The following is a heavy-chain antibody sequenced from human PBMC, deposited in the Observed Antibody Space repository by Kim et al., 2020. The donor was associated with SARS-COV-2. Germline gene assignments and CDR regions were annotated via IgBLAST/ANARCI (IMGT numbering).Heavy chain of an antibody. Sequence: GGSLRLSCAASGFTFSNYAMSWVRQAPGKGLEWVSAISGSGGSTHYADSGKGRFTVSRDNSKNTLCLQMDSLGAEDTAVYYCAKATRYYYDTSGLPDRWGQGTLVSVSS. J-gene: IGHJ5*02. CDR1: GFTFSNYA. CDR3: AKATRYYYDTSGLPDR. D-gene: IGHD3-22*01. CDR2: ISGSGGST. V-gene: IGHV3-23*01.